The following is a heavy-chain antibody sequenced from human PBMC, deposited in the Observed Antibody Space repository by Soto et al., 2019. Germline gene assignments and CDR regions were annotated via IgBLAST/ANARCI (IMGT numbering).Heavy chain of an antibody. CDR3: AKFGIGRGAGAFDY. Sequence: EVQLLESGGGLVQPGGSLRLSCAVSGFTFSSYAMSWVRQAPGKGLEWVSAISGSGGSTYYADSVKGRFTISRDNSKKTLYLQMNSLRAEDTAVYYCAKFGIGRGAGAFDYWGQGTLVTVSS. CDR2: ISGSGGST. D-gene: IGHD3-3*01. J-gene: IGHJ4*02. CDR1: GFTFSSYA. V-gene: IGHV3-23*01.